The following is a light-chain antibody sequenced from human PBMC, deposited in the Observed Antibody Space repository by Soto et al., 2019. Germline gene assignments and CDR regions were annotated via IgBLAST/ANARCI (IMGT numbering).Light chain of an antibody. V-gene: IGKV1-5*03. CDR3: QQQWA. Sequence: DIPMTQSPSTLSASVGDRGTITCRASQSISSWMAWYQQKPGKAPKLLIYKASTLERGVPSRFSGSGSGTEFTLTISSLQPDDFATYYCQQQWAFGQGTKVEIK. CDR2: KAS. J-gene: IGKJ1*01. CDR1: QSISSW.